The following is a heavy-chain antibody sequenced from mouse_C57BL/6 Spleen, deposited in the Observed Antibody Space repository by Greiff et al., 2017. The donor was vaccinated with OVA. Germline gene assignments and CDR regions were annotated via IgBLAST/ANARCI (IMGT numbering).Heavy chain of an antibody. J-gene: IGHJ4*01. CDR1: GYTFTDYY. CDR2: INPYNGGT. V-gene: IGHV1-19*01. CDR3: ARRDYYAMDY. Sequence: EVQLKESGPVLVKPGASVKMSCKASGYTFTDYYMNWVKQSHGKSLEWIGVINPYNGGTSYNQKFKGKATLTVDKSSSTAYMELNSLTSEDSAVYYCARRDYYAMDYWGQGTSVTVSS.